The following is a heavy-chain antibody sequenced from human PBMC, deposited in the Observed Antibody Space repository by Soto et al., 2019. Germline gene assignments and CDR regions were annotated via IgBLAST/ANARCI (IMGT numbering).Heavy chain of an antibody. D-gene: IGHD1-1*01. CDR2: IAFDGSQA. CDR3: ATKVRVINCLYYGMDV. J-gene: IGHJ6*02. V-gene: IGHV3-30*03. Sequence: QVHLVESGGGVVQPGRSLRLSCAASGFTFNTSGMHWVRQAPGKGLEWVAVIAFDGSQAFYGDSVRGRFTISRDNSKNTLVLQMKSLSSEDTLVYYCATKVRVINCLYYGMDVWGQGTKVTVSS. CDR1: GFTFNTSG.